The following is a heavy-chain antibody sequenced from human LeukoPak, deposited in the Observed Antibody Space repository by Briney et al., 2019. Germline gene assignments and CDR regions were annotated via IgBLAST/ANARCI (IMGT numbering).Heavy chain of an antibody. CDR3: AREKVVTSTYNWLDP. CDR2: INPDTSGT. D-gene: IGHD2-21*02. J-gene: IGHJ5*02. Sequence: GASVKVSCKASGYTFTDYYMHWVRQAPGQGLEWMGWINPDTSGTNYAQKFQGRVTMTRDTSISTAYMELSRLRSDDTAMYYCAREKVVTSTYNWLDPWGQGTLVTVSS. V-gene: IGHV1-2*02. CDR1: GYTFTDYY.